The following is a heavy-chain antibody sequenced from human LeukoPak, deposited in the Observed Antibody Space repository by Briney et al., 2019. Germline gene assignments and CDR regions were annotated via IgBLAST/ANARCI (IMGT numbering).Heavy chain of an antibody. CDR2: IKQDGSEK. D-gene: IGHD3-22*01. Sequence: QPGGSLRLSCAASGFTFSSYWMSWVRQAPGKGLEWVANIKQDGSEKYYVDSVKGRFTISRDNAKNSLYLQMNSLRAEDTAVYYCARDSGPFSGYYCDYWDQGTLVTVSS. CDR1: GFTFSSYW. V-gene: IGHV3-7*01. CDR3: ARDSGPFSGYYCDY. J-gene: IGHJ4*02.